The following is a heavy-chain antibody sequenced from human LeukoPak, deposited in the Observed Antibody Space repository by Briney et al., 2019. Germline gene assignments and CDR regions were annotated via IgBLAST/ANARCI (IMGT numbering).Heavy chain of an antibody. CDR3: ARAMSFYYGSAFDY. CDR2: IYSGGST. CDR1: GFTFSSSA. V-gene: IGHV3-53*01. D-gene: IGHD3-10*01. Sequence: PGGSLRLSCAASGFTFSSSAMSWVRPAPGKGLEWVSVIYSGGSTYYADSVKGRFTISRDNSKNTLYLQMNSLRAEDTAVYYCARAMSFYYGSAFDYWGQGTLVTVSS. J-gene: IGHJ4*02.